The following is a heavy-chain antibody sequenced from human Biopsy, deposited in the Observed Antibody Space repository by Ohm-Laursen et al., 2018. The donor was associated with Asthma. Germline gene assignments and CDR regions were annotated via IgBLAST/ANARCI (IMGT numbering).Heavy chain of an antibody. J-gene: IGHJ4*02. V-gene: IGHV4-59*01. Sequence: SQTLSLTCTVSGGSINNFYWSWIRQPPGKGLESIGHVYYSGSTNYHPSLKSRVTISIDASKNQFSLKLTSVTAADTAVYYCARGVDRVTGLLDHFDSWGQGTLVTVSS. CDR2: VYYSGST. D-gene: IGHD2-21*02. CDR1: GGSINNFY. CDR3: ARGVDRVTGLLDHFDS.